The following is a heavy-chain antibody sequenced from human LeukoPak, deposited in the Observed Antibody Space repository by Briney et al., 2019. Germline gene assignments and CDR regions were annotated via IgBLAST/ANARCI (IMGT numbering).Heavy chain of an antibody. CDR2: IYPGDSDT. CDR1: GYSFTSYW. V-gene: IGHV5-51*01. J-gene: IGHJ5*02. CDR3: ARLLGYCSSTSCYLLYNWFGP. D-gene: IGHD2-2*01. Sequence: GESLKIPCKGSGYSFTSYWIGWVRQMPGKGLEWMGIIYPGDSDTRYSPSFQGQVTISADKSISTAYLQWSSLKASDTAMYYCARLLGYCSSTSCYLLYNWFGPWGQGTLVTVSS.